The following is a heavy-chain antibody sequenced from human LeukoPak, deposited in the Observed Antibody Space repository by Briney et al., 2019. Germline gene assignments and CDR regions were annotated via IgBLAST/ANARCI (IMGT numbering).Heavy chain of an antibody. CDR3: ARLGAGMHFFYLDL. CDR2: ISGGGDRV. J-gene: IGHJ4*02. Sequence: SGGSLRLSCAASGFSFSRYAMTWVRQAPGKRLEWVSVISGGGDRVDYAESVKGRFTISRDNSRNTLYLQMNRLRAEDTALYYCARLGAGMHFFYLDLWGQGTLVTVSS. D-gene: IGHD3-3*02. CDR1: GFSFSRYA. V-gene: IGHV3-23*01.